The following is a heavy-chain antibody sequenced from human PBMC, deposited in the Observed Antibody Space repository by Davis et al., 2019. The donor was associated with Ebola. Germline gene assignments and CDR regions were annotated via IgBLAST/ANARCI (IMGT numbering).Heavy chain of an antibody. V-gene: IGHV3-30*02. Sequence: GESLKISCAASGFAFSTYGLHWVRQAPGKGLEWLAYIRDDGIFTYYADSVKGRFTISRDNSKNTLYLQMNSLRAEDTAVYYCARDPGSSWYFMDVWGKGTTVAVSS. J-gene: IGHJ6*04. D-gene: IGHD6-13*01. CDR1: GFAFSTYG. CDR3: ARDPGSSWYFMDV. CDR2: IRDDGIFT.